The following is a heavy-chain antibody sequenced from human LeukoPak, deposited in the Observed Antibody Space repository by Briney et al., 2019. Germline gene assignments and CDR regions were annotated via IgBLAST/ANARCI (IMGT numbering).Heavy chain of an antibody. CDR1: GFTFSSFE. Sequence: GGSLRLSCAASGFTFSSFEMNWVRQAPGKGLEWISYISTSGASTYYADSGKGRFTVSRDNAKNSMYLRMDTLRAEDTAVYYCARERGYDYGYSGYYDQWGQGILVTVSS. CDR3: ARERGYDYGYSGYYDQ. V-gene: IGHV3-48*03. CDR2: ISTSGAST. J-gene: IGHJ4*02. D-gene: IGHD5-12*01.